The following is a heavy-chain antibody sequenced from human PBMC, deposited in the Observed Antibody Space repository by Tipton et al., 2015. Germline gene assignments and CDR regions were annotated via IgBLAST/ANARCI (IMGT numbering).Heavy chain of an antibody. D-gene: IGHD3-10*01. J-gene: IGHJ6*02. V-gene: IGHV1-18*01. CDR3: ARVYGSGSYLSYYGMDV. Sequence: QSGAEVKKPGSSVKVSCKASGGAFNNLAIHWVRQAPGQGLEWMGRISAYNGNTNYAQKLQGRVTMTTDTSTSTAYMELRSLRSDDTAVYYCARVYGSGSYLSYYGMDVWGQGTTVTVSS. CDR1: GGAFNNLA. CDR2: ISAYNGNT.